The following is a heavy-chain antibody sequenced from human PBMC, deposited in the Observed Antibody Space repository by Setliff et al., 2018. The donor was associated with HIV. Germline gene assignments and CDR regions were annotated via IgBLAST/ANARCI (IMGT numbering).Heavy chain of an antibody. J-gene: IGHJ4*02. CDR1: GGTFSSYA. Sequence: GASVKVSCKASGGTFSSYAISWVRQAPGQGLEWMGGIIPIFGTANNAQKFQGRVTITADESTSTAYMELSSLRSEDTAVYYCAPIDPFPHDYSNSSFDYWGQGTLVTVSS. D-gene: IGHD4-4*01. CDR3: APIDPFPHDYSNSSFDY. V-gene: IGHV1-69*13. CDR2: IIPIFGTA.